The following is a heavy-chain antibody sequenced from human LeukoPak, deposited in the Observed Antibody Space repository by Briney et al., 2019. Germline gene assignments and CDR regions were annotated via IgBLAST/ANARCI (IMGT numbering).Heavy chain of an antibody. CDR2: IIPILGIA. D-gene: IGHD6-13*01. V-gene: IGHV1-69*04. J-gene: IGHJ5*02. CDR1: GGTFSSYA. Sequence: GASVKVSCKASGGTFSSYAISWVRQAPGQGLEWMGRIIPILGIANYAQKFQGRVTITADKSTSTAYMELSSLRSEDTAVYYCARDPDHWYSSSFNWFDPWGQGTLVTVSS. CDR3: ARDPDHWYSSSFNWFDP.